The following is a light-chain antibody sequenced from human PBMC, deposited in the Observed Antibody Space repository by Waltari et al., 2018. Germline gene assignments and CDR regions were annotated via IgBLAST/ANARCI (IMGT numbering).Light chain of an antibody. Sequence: DIQMTQSPSSLSASVGDRVTITCRASQSISSYLNWYQQKPGKAPKLLIYAASSLQSGVPSRFSGSGSGTDFTLTISSLQPEEFATYYCQQSYSTPYTFGQGTKREIK. CDR3: QQSYSTPYT. CDR2: AAS. CDR1: QSISSY. J-gene: IGKJ2*01. V-gene: IGKV1-39*01.